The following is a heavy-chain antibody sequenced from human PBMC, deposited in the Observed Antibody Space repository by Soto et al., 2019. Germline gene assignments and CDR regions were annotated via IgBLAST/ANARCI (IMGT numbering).Heavy chain of an antibody. V-gene: IGHV3-33*08. J-gene: IGHJ4*02. CDR3: AREAEAFDY. CDR1: GCTVSSNY. Sequence: GGSLRLSCAASGCTVSSNYMSWVRQAPGKGLEWVSVIWYDGSNKYYADSVKGRFTISRDNSKNTLWLQMNSLRAEDTAVYYCAREAEAFDYWGQGTLVTVSS. D-gene: IGHD6-13*01. CDR2: IWYDGSNK.